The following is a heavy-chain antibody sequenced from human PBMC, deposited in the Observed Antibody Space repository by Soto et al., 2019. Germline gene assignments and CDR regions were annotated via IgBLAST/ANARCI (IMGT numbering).Heavy chain of an antibody. CDR3: ARDNGYGYGMYV. D-gene: IGHD5-12*01. J-gene: IGHJ6*02. V-gene: IGHV3-48*01. Sequence: EVQLVESGGGLVQPGVSLRLSCAASGFTFSTYSMNWVRQAPGTGLEWISYITKSSKTIYYADSVKGRFTISRDNAKNSLYLQMNSLRAEDTAVYYCARDNGYGYGMYVWGQVTTVTVSS. CDR2: ITKSSKTI. CDR1: GFTFSTYS.